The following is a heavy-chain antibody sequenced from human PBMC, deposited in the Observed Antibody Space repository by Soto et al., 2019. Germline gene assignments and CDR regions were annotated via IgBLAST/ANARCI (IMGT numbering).Heavy chain of an antibody. CDR1: GFTFSSYA. CDR2: ISSDGSNK. J-gene: IGHJ6*02. CDR3: AREPAAGTYYYYGMDV. V-gene: IGHV3-30-3*01. Sequence: QVQLVESGGGVVQPGKSLRLSCAASGFTFSSYAMHWVRQAPGKGLEWVAIISSDGSNKYYVDSVKGRFTISRDNSKNTLYLQMNSLRAEDTAVYDCAREPAAGTYYYYGMDVWGQGTTVTVSS. D-gene: IGHD6-13*01.